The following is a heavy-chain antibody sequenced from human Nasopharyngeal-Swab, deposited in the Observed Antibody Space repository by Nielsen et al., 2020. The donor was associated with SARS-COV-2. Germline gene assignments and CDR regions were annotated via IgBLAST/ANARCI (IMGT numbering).Heavy chain of an antibody. CDR2: ISWNSGSI. V-gene: IGHV3-9*01. CDR3: AKELSARVVTPTYYFDY. J-gene: IGHJ4*02. Sequence: GGSLRLSCAASGFTFDDYAMHWVRQAPGKGLEWVSGISWNSGSIGYADSVKGRFTISRDNAKNSLYLQMNSLRAEDTAVYYCAKELSARVVTPTYYFDYWGQGTLVTVSS. CDR1: GFTFDDYA. D-gene: IGHD3-22*01.